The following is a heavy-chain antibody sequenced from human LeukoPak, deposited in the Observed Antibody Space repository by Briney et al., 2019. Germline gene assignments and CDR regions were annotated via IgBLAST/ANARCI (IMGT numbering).Heavy chain of an antibody. V-gene: IGHV3-23*01. D-gene: IGHD6-19*01. J-gene: IGHJ4*02. CDR2: ISGSGGST. CDR1: GFTFSSYA. Sequence: PGRSLRLSCAASGFTFSSYAMSWVRQAPGKGLEWVSAISGSGGSTYYADSVKGRFTISRDNSKNTLYLQMNSLRAEDTAVYYCAKGGYSSGWYADWGQGTLVTVSS. CDR3: AKGGYSSGWYAD.